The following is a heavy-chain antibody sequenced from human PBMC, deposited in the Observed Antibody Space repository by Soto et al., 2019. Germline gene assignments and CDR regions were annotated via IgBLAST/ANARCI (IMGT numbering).Heavy chain of an antibody. Sequence: QVQLVESGGGLVKPGGSLRLSCAASGFTFSDYYMTWMRQAPGKGLEWVSYISSTSNTIYYLDSVRGRFTISRDNAKKLLHLQMNSLRAEDTAVYFCARLGAAGHVDSSDVWGRGTRVTVSS. CDR2: ISSTSNTI. CDR1: GFTFSDYY. J-gene: IGHJ3*01. CDR3: ARLGAAGHVDSSDV. V-gene: IGHV3-11*01. D-gene: IGHD6-25*01.